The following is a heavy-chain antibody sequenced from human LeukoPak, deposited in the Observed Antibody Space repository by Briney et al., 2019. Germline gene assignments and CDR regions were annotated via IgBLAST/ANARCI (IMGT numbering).Heavy chain of an antibody. CDR2: IYYSGST. D-gene: IGHD5-12*01. V-gene: IGHV4-59*01. J-gene: IGHJ4*02. CDR3: ARGDSAYDYFDY. Sequence: SETLSLTCTVSGGSISSYYWSWIRQPPGKGLEWIGYIYYSGSTNYNPSLKSRVTISVDTSKNQFSLKLSSVTAADTAVYYYARGDSAYDYFDYWGQGTLVTVSS. CDR1: GGSISSYY.